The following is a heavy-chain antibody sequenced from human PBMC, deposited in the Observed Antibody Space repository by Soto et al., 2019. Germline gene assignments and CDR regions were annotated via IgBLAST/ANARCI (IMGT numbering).Heavy chain of an antibody. CDR2: IYYTGTT. V-gene: IGHV4-31*03. D-gene: IGHD3-10*01. J-gene: IGHJ4*02. CDR1: GGSISNANYY. CDR3: ARGHGSGSYYNGFDY. Sequence: SETLSLTCTVSGGSISNANYYWSWIRHHPGKGLEWIGYIYYTGTTYYSPSLESRVAISVDTSKNQFSLKLSSVTAADTAVYYCARGHGSGSYYNGFDYWGQGTLVTVSS.